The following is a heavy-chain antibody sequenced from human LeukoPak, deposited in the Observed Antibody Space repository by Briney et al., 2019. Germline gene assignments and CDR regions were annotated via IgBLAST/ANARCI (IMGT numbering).Heavy chain of an antibody. V-gene: IGHV4-4*07. CDR2: IYSGGNT. CDR1: GGSISSYY. D-gene: IGHD6-19*01. J-gene: IGHJ4*02. Sequence: SETLSLTCTVSGGSISSYYWSWIRQPAGKGLEWIGRIYSGGNTNYNPSLKSRVTMSVDTSKNRFSLELTSVTAADTAVYYCARRYSSGWYYFDYWGQGTLVTVSS. CDR3: ARRYSSGWYYFDY.